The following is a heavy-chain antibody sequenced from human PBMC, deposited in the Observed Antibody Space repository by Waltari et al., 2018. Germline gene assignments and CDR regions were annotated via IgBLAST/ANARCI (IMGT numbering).Heavy chain of an antibody. Sequence: QVQLVQSGAEVKKPGASVKVSCTVSGYTLTELSMHWVRQAPGKGLEWMGGFDPEDGETIYAQKFQGRVTMTEDTSTDTAYMELSSLRSEDTAVYYCATGVKITMVRGVLNWFDPWGQGTLVTVSS. CDR3: ATGVKITMVRGVLNWFDP. CDR2: FDPEDGET. D-gene: IGHD3-10*01. CDR1: GYTLTELS. V-gene: IGHV1-24*01. J-gene: IGHJ5*02.